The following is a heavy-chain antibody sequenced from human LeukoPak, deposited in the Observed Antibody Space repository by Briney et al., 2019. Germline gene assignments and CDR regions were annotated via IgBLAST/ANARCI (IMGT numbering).Heavy chain of an antibody. Sequence: ASVKVSCKASGYTFTSYGISWVRQAPGQGLEWMGWISAYNGNTNYAQKLQGRVTMTTDTSTSTAYMELRSLRSDDTAVYYCAREAHFCSGGSCSNYWGQGTLATVSS. V-gene: IGHV1-18*01. CDR1: GYTFTSYG. CDR3: AREAHFCSGGSCSNY. J-gene: IGHJ4*02. D-gene: IGHD2-15*01. CDR2: ISAYNGNT.